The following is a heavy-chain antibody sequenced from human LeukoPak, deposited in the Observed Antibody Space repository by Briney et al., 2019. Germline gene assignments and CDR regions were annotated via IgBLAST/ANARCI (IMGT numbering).Heavy chain of an antibody. CDR3: VRGLHYGGGPLDY. D-gene: IGHD4-23*01. Sequence: SETLSLTCAVYGGSFCGYHWSWIRQPPGKGLEGIVEINHSGSTNYNPFLNRPIPTSVDTCKKPFMLKLSPVTAGDTALYCWVRGLHYGGGPLDYSGQGTLVTASS. CDR2: INHSGST. CDR1: GGSFCGYH. J-gene: IGHJ4*02. V-gene: IGHV4-34*01.